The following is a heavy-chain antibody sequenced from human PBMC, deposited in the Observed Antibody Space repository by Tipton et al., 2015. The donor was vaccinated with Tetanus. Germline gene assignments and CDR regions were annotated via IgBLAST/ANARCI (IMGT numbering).Heavy chain of an antibody. CDR1: RGSINKNY. Sequence: LRLSCTVSRGSINKNYWSWIRQSPGKGLEWIAYIFYSGRTNYNPSLKSRVTISVDTSKNQFSLKLSSVTAADTAVYYCATSKGGASRPRFGYWGQVTLVTVSS. V-gene: IGHV4-59*01. J-gene: IGHJ4*02. CDR2: IFYSGRT. CDR3: ATSKGGASRPRFGY. D-gene: IGHD6-6*01.